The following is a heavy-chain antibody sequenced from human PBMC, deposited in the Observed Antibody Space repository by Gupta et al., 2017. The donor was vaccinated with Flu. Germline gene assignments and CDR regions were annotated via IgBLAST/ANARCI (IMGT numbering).Heavy chain of an antibody. J-gene: IGHJ4*02. Sequence: SWVRQAPGKGLEWVSAISGSGGSTYYADSVKGRFTISRDNSKNTLYLQMNSLRAEDTAVYYCATVVPQGVDYWGQGTLVTVSS. V-gene: IGHV3-23*01. D-gene: IGHD3-10*01. CDR2: ISGSGGST. CDR3: ATVVPQGVDY.